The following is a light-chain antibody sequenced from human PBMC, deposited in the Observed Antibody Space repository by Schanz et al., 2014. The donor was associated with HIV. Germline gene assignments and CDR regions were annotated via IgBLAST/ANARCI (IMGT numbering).Light chain of an antibody. CDR1: SSDVGGYNY. CDR3: SSYAGNSNNLNVV. J-gene: IGLJ2*01. CDR2: DVS. Sequence: QSALTQPASVSGSPGQSITISCTGTSSDVGGYNYVSWYQQHPGKAPKLMIYDVSNRPSGVSNRFSGSKSGNTASLTVSGLQAEDEADYYCSSYAGNSNNLNVVFGGGTKLTVL. V-gene: IGLV2-14*01.